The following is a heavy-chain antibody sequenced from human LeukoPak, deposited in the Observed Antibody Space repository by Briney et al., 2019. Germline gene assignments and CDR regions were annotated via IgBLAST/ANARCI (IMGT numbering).Heavy chain of an antibody. J-gene: IGHJ3*02. CDR3: ARGQSGDPAFDI. CDR2: IYSGGTT. D-gene: IGHD4-17*01. V-gene: IGHV3-53*01. Sequence: GGSLRLSCEASVFILSNNYMTWARQAPGKGLGWVSVIYSGGTTYYGDSVEGRFTISRDNSRNTLNLQMNSLRAEDTAVYFCARGQSGDPAFDIWGQGTMVTVSS. CDR1: VFILSNNY.